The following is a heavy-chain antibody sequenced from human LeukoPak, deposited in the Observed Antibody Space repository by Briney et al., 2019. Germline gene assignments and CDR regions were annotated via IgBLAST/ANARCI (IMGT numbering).Heavy chain of an antibody. CDR3: ARELWGRIAARPSYYYYGMDV. CDR1: GFTFSSYG. V-gene: IGHV3-33*01. D-gene: IGHD6-6*01. J-gene: IGHJ6*02. Sequence: PGGSLRLSCAASGFTFSSYGMHWVRQAPGKGLEWVAIIWYDGSNKYYADSVKGRFTISRDNSKNTLYLQMNSLRAEDTAVYYCARELWGRIAARPSYYYYGMDVWGRGTTVTVSS. CDR2: IWYDGSNK.